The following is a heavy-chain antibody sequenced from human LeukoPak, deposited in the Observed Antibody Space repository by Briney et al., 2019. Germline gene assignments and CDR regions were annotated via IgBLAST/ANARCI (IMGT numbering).Heavy chain of an antibody. V-gene: IGHV3-23*01. CDR3: AKDPSGSYSTDFDY. CDR2: IGGSGGNT. CDR1: GFPFSSYA. D-gene: IGHD1-26*01. J-gene: IGHJ4*02. Sequence: GGSLRLSCAASGFPFSSYAMSWVRQAPGKGLEWVSGIGGSGGNTYYADSVKGRFTISRDNSKNTLYLQMNSLRAEDMAVYYCAKDPSGSYSTDFDYWGQGTLVTVSS.